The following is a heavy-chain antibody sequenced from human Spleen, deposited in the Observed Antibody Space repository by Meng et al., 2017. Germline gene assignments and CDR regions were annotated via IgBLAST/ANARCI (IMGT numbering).Heavy chain of an antibody. CDR3: ARVGDLGIGVVTATPIEDYYYYGMGV. Sequence: GGSLRLSCAASGFTFSSYSMNWVRQAPGKGLEWVSSISSSSSYIYYADSVKGRFTISRDNAKNSLYLQMNSLRAEDTAVYYCARVGDLGIGVVTATPIEDYYYYGMGVWGQGTTVTVSS. J-gene: IGHJ6*02. V-gene: IGHV3-21*01. CDR2: ISSSSSYI. D-gene: IGHD2-21*02. CDR1: GFTFSSYS.